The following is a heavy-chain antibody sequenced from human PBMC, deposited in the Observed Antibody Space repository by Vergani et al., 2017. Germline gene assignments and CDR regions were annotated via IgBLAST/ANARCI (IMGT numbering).Heavy chain of an antibody. CDR3: TKGSRGYTGYFFDY. V-gene: IGHV3-30*18. J-gene: IGHJ4*02. D-gene: IGHD5-12*01. CDR1: GFAFNNYG. CDR2: ISDGGSDE. Sequence: QVQLVESGGGVVQPGRSLRLSCEASGFAFNNYGIHWVRQAPGKGLEWVAVISDGGSDEHYVDSVKVRFIISRDNSKNTLHLQMNSLRADDTAVYYCTKGSRGYTGYFFDYWGQGTLATVSS.